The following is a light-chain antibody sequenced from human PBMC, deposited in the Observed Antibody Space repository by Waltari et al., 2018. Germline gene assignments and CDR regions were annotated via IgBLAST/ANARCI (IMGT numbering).Light chain of an antibody. CDR1: QNIYSN. J-gene: IGKJ3*01. V-gene: IGKV1-6*01. CDR2: AAS. CDR3: QHYYDNPFT. Sequence: IQMTQSPSALSASVGDRVTISCRAIQNIYSNLAWYQHTPGKAPQLLIYAASTLQSGIPSRFSGSGSGTDFTLTISSLQPEDSAAYYCQHYYDNPFTFGPGTKLDIK.